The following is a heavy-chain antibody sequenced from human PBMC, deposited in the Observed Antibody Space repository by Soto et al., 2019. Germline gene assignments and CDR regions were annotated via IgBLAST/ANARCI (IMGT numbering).Heavy chain of an antibody. CDR1: GFTFSSNW. D-gene: IGHD5-12*01. V-gene: IGHV3-7*03. Sequence: PGGSLRLSCADSGFTFSSNWMSWVRQAPGKGLEWAANIKEDGSEKYYVDSVKGRFTISRDNAKNSLYLQMNSLRAEDAAVYYCARGLDWGQGTLVTVSS. CDR3: ARGLD. CDR2: IKEDGSEK. J-gene: IGHJ4*02.